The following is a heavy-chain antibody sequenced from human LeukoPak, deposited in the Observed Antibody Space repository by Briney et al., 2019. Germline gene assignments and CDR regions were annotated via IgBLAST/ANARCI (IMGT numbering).Heavy chain of an antibody. V-gene: IGHV5-51*01. J-gene: IGHJ5*02. CDR1: GCSFIDYW. Sequence: KVGDSLKISCQGSGCSFIDYWIGWVRQMPGKGLEWMAVIYPGDSRTRYNPSFQGQVTISADKSINTAYLEWNSLKASDTALYYCACRMFASNWFQPWGQGTLVTVSS. D-gene: IGHD3-10*02. CDR3: ACRMFASNWFQP. CDR2: IYPGDSRT.